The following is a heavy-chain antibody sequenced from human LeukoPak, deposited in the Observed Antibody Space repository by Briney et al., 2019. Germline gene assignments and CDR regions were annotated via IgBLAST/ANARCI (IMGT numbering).Heavy chain of an antibody. V-gene: IGHV4-34*01. J-gene: IGHJ4*02. CDR2: INHSGST. CDR3: AGEDYDILTGYLC. CDR1: GGSFSAYN. Sequence: SETLSLTCAVYGGSFSAYNWSWIRQPPGKGLEWIGQINHSGSTDYNPSLKSRVTISVDTSNNQFSLKLSSVTAADTAVYYCAGEDYDILTGYLCWGQGTLVTVSS. D-gene: IGHD3-9*01.